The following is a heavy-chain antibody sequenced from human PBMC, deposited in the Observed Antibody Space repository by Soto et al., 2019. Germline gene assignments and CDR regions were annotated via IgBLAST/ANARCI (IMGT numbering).Heavy chain of an antibody. Sequence: PGGSLRLSCAASGFTFTRYSMNWVRQAPGKGLEWVSSISSTTNYIYYGDSMKGRFTISRDNAKNSLYLEMNSLRAEDTAVYYCARESEDLTSNFDYWSQGTLVTVSS. V-gene: IGHV3-21*06. J-gene: IGHJ4*02. CDR2: ISSTTNYI. CDR3: ARESEDLTSNFDY. CDR1: GFTFTRYS.